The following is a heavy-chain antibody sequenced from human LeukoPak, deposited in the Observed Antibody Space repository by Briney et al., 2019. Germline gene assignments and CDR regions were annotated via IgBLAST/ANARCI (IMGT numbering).Heavy chain of an antibody. CDR3: ASPSSTPGMDV. CDR1: GFTISSYG. D-gene: IGHD2-2*01. Sequence: GRSLRLSCAASGFTISSYGMHWVRQAPGKGLEWVAVISYDGSNKYYADSVKGRFTISRDNSKNTLYLQMNSLRAEDTAVYYCASPSSTPGMDVWGQGTTVTVSS. V-gene: IGHV3-30*03. CDR2: ISYDGSNK. J-gene: IGHJ6*02.